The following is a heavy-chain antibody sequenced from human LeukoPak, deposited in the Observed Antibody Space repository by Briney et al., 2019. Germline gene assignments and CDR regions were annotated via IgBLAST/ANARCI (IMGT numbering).Heavy chain of an antibody. CDR2: ISGSGGST. J-gene: IGHJ4*02. V-gene: IGHV3-23*01. D-gene: IGHD3-10*01. CDR3: ARDQALLWFGELFNGRYYFDY. CDR1: GFTFSSYA. Sequence: GGSLRLSCAASGFTFSSYAMSWVRQAPGKGLEWVSAISGSGGSTYYADSVKGRFTISRDNSKNTLYLQMNSLRAEDTAVYYCARDQALLWFGELFNGRYYFDYWGQGTLVTVSS.